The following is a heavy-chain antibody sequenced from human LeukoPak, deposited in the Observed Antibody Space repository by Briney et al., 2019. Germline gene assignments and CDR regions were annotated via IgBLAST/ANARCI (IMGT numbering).Heavy chain of an antibody. Sequence: PGRSLRLSCAASGFTFSSYGMHWVRQAPGKGLEWVAVISYDGSNKYYADSVKGRFTISRVNSKNTLYLQMNSLRAEDTAVYYCAKAGPGYCSGGSCYFTDPMLAPDCWGQGTLVTVSS. J-gene: IGHJ4*02. CDR3: AKAGPGYCSGGSCYFTDPMLAPDC. CDR1: GFTFSSYG. CDR2: ISYDGSNK. V-gene: IGHV3-30*18. D-gene: IGHD2-15*01.